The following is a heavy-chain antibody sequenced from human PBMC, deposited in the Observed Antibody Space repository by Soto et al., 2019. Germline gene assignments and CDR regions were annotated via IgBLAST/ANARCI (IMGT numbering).Heavy chain of an antibody. J-gene: IGHJ4*02. CDR2: INPNSGNI. CDR3: ARGRASGSYYILDY. Sequence: GASVKVSCKASGNTFTSYDINWVRQATGHGLEWMGWINPNSGNIGYAQKFQGRVTMTRDTAIRTAYMEVSRLRSDDTAVYYCARGRASGSYYILDYRGQGTLVTVSS. CDR1: GNTFTSYD. V-gene: IGHV1-8*01. D-gene: IGHD3-10*01.